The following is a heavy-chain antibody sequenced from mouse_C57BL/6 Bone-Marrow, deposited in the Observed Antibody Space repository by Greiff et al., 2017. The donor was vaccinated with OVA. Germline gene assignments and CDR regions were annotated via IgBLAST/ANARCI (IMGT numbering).Heavy chain of an antibody. CDR1: GFTFSSYA. Sequence: EVQLVESGGGLVKPGGSLKLSCAASGFTFSSYAMSWVRQTPEKRLEWVATISAGGSSTYYPENVKGRFTISVDNAKNNPYMQRSHLKSEDTAMYYCARELSTTGVATYDYGGQGTTLTVSS. V-gene: IGHV5-4*01. CDR2: ISAGGSST. CDR3: ARELSTTGVATYDY. J-gene: IGHJ2*01. D-gene: IGHD1-1*01.